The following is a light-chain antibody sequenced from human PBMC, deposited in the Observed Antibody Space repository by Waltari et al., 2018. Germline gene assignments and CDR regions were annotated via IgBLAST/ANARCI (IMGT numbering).Light chain of an antibody. CDR1: SSDIGGYNR. CDR2: EVT. CDR3: CSYGTGSTYV. V-gene: IGLV2-23*02. J-gene: IGLJ1*01. Sequence: QSALTQPASVSGSPGQSITISCTGTSSDIGGYNRSSWYPQYPGRAPKLIIYEVTKRPSGVSNRFSGSKSGSTASLTISGVQAEDEADYYCCSYGTGSTYVFGTGTKVTVL.